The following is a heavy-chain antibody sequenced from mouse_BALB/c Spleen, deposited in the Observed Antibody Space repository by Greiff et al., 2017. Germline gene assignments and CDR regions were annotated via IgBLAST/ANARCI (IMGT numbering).Heavy chain of an antibody. CDR3: TRGLPYAMDY. J-gene: IGHJ4*01. D-gene: IGHD3-1*01. CDR2: IRLKSNNYAT. V-gene: IGHV6-6*02. CDR1: GFTFSNYW. Sequence: EVHLVESGGGLVQPGGSMKLSCVASGFTFSNYWMNWVRQSPEKGLEWVAEIRLKSNNYATHYAESVKGRFTISRDDSKSSVYLQMNNLRAEDTGIYYCTRGLPYAMDYWGQGTSVTVSS.